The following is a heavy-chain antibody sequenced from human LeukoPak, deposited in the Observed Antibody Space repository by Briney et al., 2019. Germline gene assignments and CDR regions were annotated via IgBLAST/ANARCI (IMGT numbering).Heavy chain of an antibody. CDR2: IKQDGSEK. CDR1: GFTFSSYW. Sequence: GGSLRLSCAASGFTFSSYWTSWARQAPGKGLEWVANIKQDGSEKYYVDSVKGRFTISRDNAKNSLYLQMNSLRAEDTAVYYCARGPNTDYGRRYYYYMDVWGKGTTVTVSS. CDR3: ARGPNTDYGRRYYYYMDV. J-gene: IGHJ6*03. D-gene: IGHD4-17*01. V-gene: IGHV3-7*01.